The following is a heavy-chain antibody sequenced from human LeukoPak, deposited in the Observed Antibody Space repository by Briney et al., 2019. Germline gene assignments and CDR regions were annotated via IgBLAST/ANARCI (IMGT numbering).Heavy chain of an antibody. D-gene: IGHD5-18*01. CDR3: ARDAPGNTALDY. CDR2: INGYGSST. CDR1: GFTFISHW. Sequence: PGGSLRLSCAASGFTFISHWMHWVRQAPEKGLVWVSRINGYGSSTDFADSVKGRFTISRDNAKNTLYLQMNSLRAEDTAVYYCARDAPGNTALDYWGQGTLVTVSS. V-gene: IGHV3-74*01. J-gene: IGHJ4*02.